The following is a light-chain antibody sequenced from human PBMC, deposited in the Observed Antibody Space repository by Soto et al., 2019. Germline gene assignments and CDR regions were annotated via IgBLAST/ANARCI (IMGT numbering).Light chain of an antibody. V-gene: IGKV3-15*01. CDR2: AAS. CDR1: QSVSAN. J-gene: IGKJ2*01. CDR3: QQYNNWPMYT. Sequence: EIVMTQSPATLSVFPGERAALSCRASQSVSANLAWYQQKPGQAPRLLIYAASTRASGVPARFSGSGSGTEFTLTINSLQSEDFAVYYCQQYNNWPMYTFGQGTK.